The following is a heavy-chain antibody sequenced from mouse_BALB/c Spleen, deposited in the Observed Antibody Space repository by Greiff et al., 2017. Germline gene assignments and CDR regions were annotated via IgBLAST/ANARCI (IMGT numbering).Heavy chain of an antibody. CDR2: ISSGGST. V-gene: IGHV5-6-5*01. J-gene: IGHJ4*01. Sequence: EVHLVESGGGLVKPGGSLKLSCAASGFTFSSYAMSWVRQTPEKRLEWVASISSGGSTYYPDSVKGRFTISRDNARNILYLQMSSLRSEDTAMYYCARGRYSAMDYWGQGTSVTVSS. CDR3: ARGRYSAMDY. CDR1: GFTFSSYA.